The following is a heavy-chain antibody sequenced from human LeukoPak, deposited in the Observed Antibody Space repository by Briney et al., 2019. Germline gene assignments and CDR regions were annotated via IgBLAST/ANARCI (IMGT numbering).Heavy chain of an antibody. Sequence: ASVKVSCKASGYTFTGYYMHWVRQAPGQGLEWMGWINPNSGGTNYAQKFQGRVTMTRDTSISTAHMELSRLRSDDTAVYYCARQALPLDTAMAGFDPWGQGTLVTVSS. J-gene: IGHJ5*02. CDR3: ARQALPLDTAMAGFDP. V-gene: IGHV1-2*02. CDR1: GYTFTGYY. CDR2: INPNSGGT. D-gene: IGHD5-18*01.